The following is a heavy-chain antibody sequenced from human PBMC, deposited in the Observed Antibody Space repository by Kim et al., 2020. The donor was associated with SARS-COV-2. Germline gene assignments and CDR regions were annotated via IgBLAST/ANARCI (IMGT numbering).Heavy chain of an antibody. CDR3: ATAGDSSNDY. CDR2: GNT. D-gene: IGHD6-13*01. Sequence: GNTYDADSVKDRFTISRDNSKNTLYLHVNSLKSEDTALYYCATAGDSSNDYWGQGTLVTVSS. V-gene: IGHV3-23*01. J-gene: IGHJ4*02.